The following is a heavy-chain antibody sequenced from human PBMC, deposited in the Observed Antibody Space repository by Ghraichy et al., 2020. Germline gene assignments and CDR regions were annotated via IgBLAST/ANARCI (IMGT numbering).Heavy chain of an antibody. Sequence: QTLSLTCTVSGGSISSYYWSWIRQPPGKGLEWIGYIYYSGSTNYNPSLKSRVTISVDTSKNQFSLKLSSVTAADTAVYYCASHTYYYDSSGLGHFDYWGQGTLVTVSS. J-gene: IGHJ4*02. CDR2: IYYSGST. V-gene: IGHV4-59*01. CDR3: ASHTYYYDSSGLGHFDY. CDR1: GGSISSYY. D-gene: IGHD3-22*01.